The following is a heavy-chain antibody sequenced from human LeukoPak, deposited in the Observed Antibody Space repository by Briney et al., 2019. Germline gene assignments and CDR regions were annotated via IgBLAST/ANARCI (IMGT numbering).Heavy chain of an antibody. CDR3: ARGQSGWYFDY. CDR1: GFTFSSYS. D-gene: IGHD6-19*01. J-gene: IGHJ4*02. CDR2: ISSTSSAI. V-gene: IGHV3-48*02. Sequence: GGSLRLSCAASGFTFSSYSMNWVRQAPGKGLEWISYISSTSSAIYYADSVKGRFTISRDNAENPLYLQMNSLRDEDTAVYYCARGQSGWYFDYWGQGTLVTVSS.